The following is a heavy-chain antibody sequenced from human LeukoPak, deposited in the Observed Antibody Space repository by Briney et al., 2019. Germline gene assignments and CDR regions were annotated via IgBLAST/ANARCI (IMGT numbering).Heavy chain of an antibody. CDR1: GFTFSSYA. J-gene: IGHJ5*02. CDR2: ISYDGSNR. CDR3: ARDGRSVRGVIIGWFDP. D-gene: IGHD3-10*01. Sequence: GGSLRLSCAASGFTFSSYAMHWVRQAPGKGLEWVAVISYDGSNRYYADSVKGRFTISRDNSKNTLYLQMNSLRAEDTAVYYCARDGRSVRGVIIGWFDPRGQGTLVTVSS. V-gene: IGHV3-30-3*01.